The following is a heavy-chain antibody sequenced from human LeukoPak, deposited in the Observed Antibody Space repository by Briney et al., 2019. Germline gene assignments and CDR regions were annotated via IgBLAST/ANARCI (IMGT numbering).Heavy chain of an antibody. D-gene: IGHD6-19*01. Sequence: ASVKVSCKASGYTFTDFYIHWVRQSPGQGLEWMGRINPNSGGTNYAQKFQGRVTMTRDTSISTAYMELSRLTSDDSALYYCARGTQWLVGXYWGQGTLVTVSS. CDR2: INPNSGGT. J-gene: IGHJ4*02. CDR1: GYTFTDFY. V-gene: IGHV1-2*06. CDR3: ARGTQWLVGXY.